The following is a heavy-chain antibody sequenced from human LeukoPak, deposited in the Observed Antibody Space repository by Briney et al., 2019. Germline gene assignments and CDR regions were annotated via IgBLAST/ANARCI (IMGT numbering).Heavy chain of an antibody. D-gene: IGHD6-6*01. CDR1: GGSISSSSYY. CDR3: ARGSSPALDY. Sequence: SETLSLTCTVSGGSISSSSYYWGWIRQPPGKGLEWIGSIYYSGSTYYNPSLKSRVTISVDTSKNQFSLKLSSVTAADTAVYYCARGSSPALDYWGQGTLVTVSS. CDR2: IYYSGST. V-gene: IGHV4-39*07. J-gene: IGHJ4*02.